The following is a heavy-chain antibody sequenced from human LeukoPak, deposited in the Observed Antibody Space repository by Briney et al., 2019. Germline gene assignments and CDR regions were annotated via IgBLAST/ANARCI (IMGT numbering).Heavy chain of an antibody. D-gene: IGHD6-13*01. V-gene: IGHV4-39*07. CDR3: ARDPYSSSWFDP. CDR2: IYYSGST. J-gene: IGHJ5*02. CDR1: GGSISSSSYY. Sequence: SETLSLTCTVSGGSISSSSYYWGWIRQPPGKGLEWIGSIYYSGSTYYNPSLKSRVTISVDTSKNQFSLKLSSVTAADTAVYYCARDPYSSSWFDPWGQGTLVTVSS.